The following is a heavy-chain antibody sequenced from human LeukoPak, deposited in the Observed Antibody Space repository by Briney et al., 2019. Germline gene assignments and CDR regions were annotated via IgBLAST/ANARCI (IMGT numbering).Heavy chain of an antibody. CDR2: ISSRSNSI. J-gene: IGHJ4*02. V-gene: IGHV3-11*01. Sequence: GGSLRLSCAASGFTFSDYYMSWIRQAPGKGLEWVSYISSRSNSIYYADSVKGRFIISRDNSKNTLYLQLNSLRAEDTALYYCAKGRSLPPYYFDYWGQGTLVTVSS. CDR1: GFTFSDYY. CDR3: AKGRSLPPYYFDY.